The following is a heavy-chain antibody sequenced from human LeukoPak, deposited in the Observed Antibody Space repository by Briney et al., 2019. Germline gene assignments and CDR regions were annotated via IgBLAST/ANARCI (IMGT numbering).Heavy chain of an antibody. D-gene: IGHD2-15*01. CDR1: GFTFSSYA. CDR3: AKARYCSGGSCHSDY. Sequence: GGSLRLSCAASGFTFSSYAMSWVRQAPGKGLEWVSAISGSGGSTFYADSVKGRFTISRDNSKNTLYLQMNSLRAEDTAVYYCAKARYCSGGSCHSDYWGQGTLVTVSS. V-gene: IGHV3-23*01. CDR2: ISGSGGST. J-gene: IGHJ4*02.